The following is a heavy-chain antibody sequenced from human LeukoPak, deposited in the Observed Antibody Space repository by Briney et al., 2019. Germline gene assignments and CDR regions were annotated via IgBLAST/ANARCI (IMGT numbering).Heavy chain of an antibody. Sequence: PSETLSLTCTVSGGSISSYYWSWIQQPPGKGLEWIGYIFYSGSTNYNPSLKSRVTISVDTSKNQFSLELSSVTAADTAVYYCARGGSSPYYFHYWGQGTLVSVSS. CDR3: ARGGSSPYYFHY. J-gene: IGHJ4*02. CDR2: IFYSGST. CDR1: GGSISSYY. D-gene: IGHD6-13*01. V-gene: IGHV4-59*01.